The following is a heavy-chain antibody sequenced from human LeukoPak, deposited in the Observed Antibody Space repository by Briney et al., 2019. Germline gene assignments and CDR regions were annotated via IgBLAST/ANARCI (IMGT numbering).Heavy chain of an antibody. CDR3: ASYDSGNYNFDN. J-gene: IGHJ4*02. V-gene: IGHV1-69*13. D-gene: IGHD3-22*01. CDR1: GGTFSSYA. CDR2: IIPIFDTA. Sequence: GASVKVSCTASGGTFSSYAINWMRQAPGQGLEWVGGIIPIFDTANIAQNFQGRVTIAADDSTSTAYMDLSSLRFEDTAVYYCASYDSGNYNFDNWGQGTLVTVSS.